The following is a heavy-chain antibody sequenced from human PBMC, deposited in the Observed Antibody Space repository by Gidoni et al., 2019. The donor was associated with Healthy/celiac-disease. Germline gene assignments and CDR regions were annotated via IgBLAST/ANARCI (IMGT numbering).Heavy chain of an antibody. Sequence: VQLVESGGGVVQPGRSLGLPWAASGFTCGGYGMHWVRQAPGKGLEWVAVISYDGSNKYYADSVKGRFTISRDNSKNTLYLQMNSLRAEDTAVYYCAKDFGHIVATNVFDYWGQGTLVTVSS. V-gene: IGHV3-30*18. D-gene: IGHD5-12*01. CDR2: ISYDGSNK. CDR1: GFTCGGYG. J-gene: IGHJ4*02. CDR3: AKDFGHIVATNVFDY.